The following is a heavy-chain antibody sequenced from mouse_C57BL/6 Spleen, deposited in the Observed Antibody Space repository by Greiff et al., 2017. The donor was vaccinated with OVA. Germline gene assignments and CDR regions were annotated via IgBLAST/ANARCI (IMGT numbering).Heavy chain of an antibody. V-gene: IGHV1-52*01. CDR3: ARYGYGSSGYFDV. Sequence: QVQLKQPGAELVRPGSSVKLSCKASGYTFTSYWMHWVKQRPIQGLEWIGNIDPSDSETHYNQKFKDKATLTVDKSSSTAYMQLSSLTSEDSAVYYCARYGYGSSGYFDVWGTGTTVTVSS. CDR2: IDPSDSET. J-gene: IGHJ1*03. CDR1: GYTFTSYW. D-gene: IGHD1-1*01.